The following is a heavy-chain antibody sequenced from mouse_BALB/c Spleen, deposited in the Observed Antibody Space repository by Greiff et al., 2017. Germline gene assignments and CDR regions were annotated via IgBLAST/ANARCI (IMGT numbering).Heavy chain of an antibody. V-gene: IGHV5-6-5*01. Sequence: EVMLVESGGGLVKPGGSLKLSCAASGFTFSSYAMSWVRQTPEKRLEWVASISSGGSTYYPDSVKGRFTISRDNARNILYLQMSSLRSEDTAMYYCARGLNYYGSSYDWYFDVWGAGTTVTVSS. CDR2: ISSGGST. CDR1: GFTFSSYA. CDR3: ARGLNYYGSSYDWYFDV. J-gene: IGHJ1*01. D-gene: IGHD1-1*01.